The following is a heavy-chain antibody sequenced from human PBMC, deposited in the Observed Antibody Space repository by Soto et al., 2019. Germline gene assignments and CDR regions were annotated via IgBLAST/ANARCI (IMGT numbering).Heavy chain of an antibody. J-gene: IGHJ6*02. CDR3: TAELGWGKVAVV. CDR1: GDTFKHCV. CDR2: IIPLFGTT. V-gene: IGHV1-69*01. Sequence: QVQVVQSGVEVRRPGSSVKVYCKESGDTFKHCVISWVRQAPGQGLEWMGGIIPLFGTTAVVQRFQGRLTITTAESPTTAYMAPSRLRSADTATYSCTAELGWGKVAVVWGQGTTVIVSS. D-gene: IGHD2-15*01.